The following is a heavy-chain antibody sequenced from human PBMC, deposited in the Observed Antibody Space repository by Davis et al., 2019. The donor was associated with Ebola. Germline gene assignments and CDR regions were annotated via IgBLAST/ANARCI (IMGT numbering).Heavy chain of an antibody. V-gene: IGHV4-4*02. J-gene: IGHJ4*02. CDR2: IYHSGST. CDR3: ARLTPGGFDY. Sequence: MPGGSLRLSCAVSGGFISSSNWWRWVRQPPGKGLEWIGEIYHSGSTNYNPSLKSRVTISVDKSKDQFSLKLSSVTAADTAVYYCARLTPGGFDYWGQGTLVTVSS. D-gene: IGHD3-10*01. CDR1: GGFISSSNW.